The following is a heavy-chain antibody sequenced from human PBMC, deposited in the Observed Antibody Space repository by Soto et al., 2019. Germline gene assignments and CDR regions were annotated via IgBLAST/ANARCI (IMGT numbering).Heavy chain of an antibody. CDR1: GLTVSHNF. CDR3: ARAPTVISNFDC. V-gene: IGHV3-66*01. CDR2: IYADGTT. D-gene: IGHD4-17*01. J-gene: IGHJ4*02. Sequence: EVQLVESGGGLVQPGGCLRLSCAASGLTVSHNFLSWVRQAPGQGLEWVSIIYADGTTRYADSVKGRFTISRDNSKNTVYLQMSSLSAEDTAMYYCARAPTVISNFDCWGQGTLVTVSS.